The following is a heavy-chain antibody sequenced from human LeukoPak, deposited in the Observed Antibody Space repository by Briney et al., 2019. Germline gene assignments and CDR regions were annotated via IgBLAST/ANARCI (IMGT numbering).Heavy chain of an antibody. CDR1: GGSFSSYY. Sequence: ASETLSLTCAVYGGSFSSYYWSWIRQPPGKGLEWIGEINHSGSTNYNPSLKSRVTISVDTSKNQFSLKLSSVTAADTAVYYCARGGIRYFDPDAFDIWGQGTMVTVSS. J-gene: IGHJ3*02. CDR3: ARGGIRYFDPDAFDI. V-gene: IGHV4-34*01. CDR2: INHSGST. D-gene: IGHD3-9*01.